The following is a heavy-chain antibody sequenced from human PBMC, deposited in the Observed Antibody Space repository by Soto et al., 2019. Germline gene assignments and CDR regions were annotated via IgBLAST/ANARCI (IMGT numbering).Heavy chain of an antibody. V-gene: IGHV4-34*01. Sequence: SETLSLTCAVYGGSFSGYYWSWIRQPPGKGLEWIGEINHSGSTNYNPSLMSRVTISVDTSRNQFSLKLSSVTAADTAVYYCARGRWQQLGIYYYYYMDVWGKGTRVTVSS. CDR2: INHSGST. D-gene: IGHD6-13*01. CDR3: ARGRWQQLGIYYYYYMDV. CDR1: GGSFSGYY. J-gene: IGHJ6*03.